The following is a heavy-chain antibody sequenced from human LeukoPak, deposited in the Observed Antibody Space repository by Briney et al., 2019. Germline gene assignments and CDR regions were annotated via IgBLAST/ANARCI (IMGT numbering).Heavy chain of an antibody. CDR3: TRDLLATISLGDDY. CDR2: ISFDSGDET. J-gene: IGHJ4*02. Sequence: GGSLRLSCAASGFSFSDYYMHWVRQAPGKGLEWVSSISFDSGDETLYADSVKGRFTISRDNTKNSMYLQMDSLTVEDTALYFCTRDLLATISLGDDYWGPGILVTVSS. D-gene: IGHD5-12*01. CDR1: GFSFSDYY. V-gene: IGHV3-21*01.